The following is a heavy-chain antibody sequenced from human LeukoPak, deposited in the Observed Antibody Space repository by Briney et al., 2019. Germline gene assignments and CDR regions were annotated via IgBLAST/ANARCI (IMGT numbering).Heavy chain of an antibody. V-gene: IGHV3-11*04. D-gene: IGHD1-26*01. CDR2: TRSSGTTI. CDR3: AREVGAIHYYYYYYMDV. Sequence: GGSLRLSCAASGLTFSAYYTSWIRQAPGKGLEWVSYTRSSGTTIYYADSGKGRFTISRDDAKNSLYLQMNSLGAGDTAVYYCAREVGAIHYYYYYYMDVWGKGTTVTVSS. CDR1: GLTFSAYY. J-gene: IGHJ6*03.